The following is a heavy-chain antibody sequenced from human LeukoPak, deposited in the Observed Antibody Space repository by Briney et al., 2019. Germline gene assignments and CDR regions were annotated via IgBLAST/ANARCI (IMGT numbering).Heavy chain of an antibody. V-gene: IGHV3-7*03. J-gene: IGHJ5*02. CDR3: ARDRRFGEINWFDP. D-gene: IGHD3-10*01. CDR2: IKQDGSEK. Sequence: GGSLRLSCAASGFTFGSYWMSWVRQAPGKGLEWVADIKQDGSEKYYADSVKGRFTISRDNAKNSLYLQMNSLRAEDTAVYYCARDRRFGEINWFDPWGQGTLVTVSS. CDR1: GFTFGSYW.